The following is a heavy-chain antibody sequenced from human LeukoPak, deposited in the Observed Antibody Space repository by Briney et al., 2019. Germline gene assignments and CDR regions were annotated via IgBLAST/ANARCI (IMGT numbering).Heavy chain of an antibody. CDR1: GGTFSSYA. J-gene: IGHJ6*03. CDR3: ATYCSSTSCYEGYYYYMDV. Sequence: SVKVSCKASGGTFSSYAISWVRQAPGQGLEWMGGIIPIFGTANYAQKFQGRVTITTDESTSTAYMELSSLRSEDTAVYYCATYCSSTSCYEGYYYYMDVWGKGTTVTVSS. D-gene: IGHD2-2*01. V-gene: IGHV1-69*05. CDR2: IIPIFGTA.